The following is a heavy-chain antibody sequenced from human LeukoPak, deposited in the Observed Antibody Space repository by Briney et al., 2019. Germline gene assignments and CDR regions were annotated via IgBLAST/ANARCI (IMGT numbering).Heavy chain of an antibody. CDR2: IDPAGTDT. D-gene: IGHD6-19*01. CDR1: GFSFNSYW. V-gene: IGHV3-7*01. Sequence: GGSLRLSCAASGFSFNSYWMTWVRQPPGRGLEWVANIDPAGTDTYYVDPVKGRFTISRDNAKKLVYLQMNTLRAEDTAVYSCGRFGYVAGIDLWGQGTLVTVSS. J-gene: IGHJ4*02. CDR3: GRFGYVAGIDL.